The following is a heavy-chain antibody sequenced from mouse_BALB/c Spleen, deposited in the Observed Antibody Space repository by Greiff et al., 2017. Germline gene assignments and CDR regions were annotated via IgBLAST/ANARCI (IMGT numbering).Heavy chain of an antibody. V-gene: IGHV14-3*02. CDR1: GFNIKDTY. J-gene: IGHJ4*01. CDR3: ALTYNYAMDY. CDR2: IDPANGNT. D-gene: IGHD4-1*01. Sequence: VQLKESGAELVKPGASVKLSCTASGFNIKDTYMHWVKQRPEQGLEWIGRIDPANGNTKYDPKFQGKATITADTSSNTAYLQLSSLTSEDTAVYYCALTYNYAMDYWGQGTSVTVSS.